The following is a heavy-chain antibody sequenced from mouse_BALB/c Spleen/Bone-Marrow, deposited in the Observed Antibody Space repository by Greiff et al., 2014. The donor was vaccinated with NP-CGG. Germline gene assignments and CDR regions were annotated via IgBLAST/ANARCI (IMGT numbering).Heavy chain of an antibody. Sequence: EVQLQQSGPELVKPGASVKMSCKASGYTFTSYVMHWVKQKPGQGLEWIGYINPYNDGTKYNEKFKGKATLTSDKSSSTAYMELSSLTSEDSAVYYCAREGSTMITTEAWFAYWGHGILVTVSA. V-gene: IGHV1-14*01. J-gene: IGHJ3*01. CDR1: GYTFTSYV. CDR2: INPYNDGT. CDR3: AREGSTMITTEAWFAY. D-gene: IGHD2-4*01.